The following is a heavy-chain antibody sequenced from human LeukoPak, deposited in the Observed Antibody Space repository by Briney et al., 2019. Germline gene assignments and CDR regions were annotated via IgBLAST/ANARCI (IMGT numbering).Heavy chain of an antibody. CDR3: ARGHYGGNRYFDI. CDR2: IHPNSGKT. J-gene: IGHJ4*02. D-gene: IGHD4-23*01. CDR1: GYTFRSYE. Sequence: ASVKVSCKASGYTFRSYEINWVRQAPGQGLEWVGWIHPNSGKTGYAQKFQGRVTMTRGTSTETAFMELSILKFDDTAIFYCARGHYGGNRYFDIWGQGTLVTVSS. V-gene: IGHV1-8*01.